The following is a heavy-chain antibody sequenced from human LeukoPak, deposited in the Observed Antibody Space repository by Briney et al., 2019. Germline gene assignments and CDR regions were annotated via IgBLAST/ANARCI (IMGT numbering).Heavy chain of an antibody. Sequence: GGSLRLSCAASGFTFSIYSMSWVRQAPGKGLEWVSAISNDGNYIYYADSVKGRFTISRDNAKKSLYLQMNSLRAEDTAVYYCARDSDYYYMDVWGKGTTVTVSS. CDR1: GFTFSIYS. D-gene: IGHD3-10*01. CDR3: ARDSDYYYMDV. V-gene: IGHV3-21*01. J-gene: IGHJ6*03. CDR2: ISNDGNYI.